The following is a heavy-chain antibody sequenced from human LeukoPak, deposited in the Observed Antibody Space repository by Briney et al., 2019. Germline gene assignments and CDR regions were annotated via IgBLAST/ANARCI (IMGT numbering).Heavy chain of an antibody. D-gene: IGHD2-2*02. CDR3: ARATDCSSTSCYRKGAFDI. CDR2: IIPIFGTA. CDR1: GGTFRNYA. J-gene: IGHJ3*02. Sequence: GASVKVSCKASGGTFRNYAISWVRQAPEQGLEWMGGIIPIFGTANYAQKFQGRVTMTRDTSTSTVYMELSSLRSEDTAVYYCARATDCSSTSCYRKGAFDIWGQGTMVTVSS. V-gene: IGHV1-69*05.